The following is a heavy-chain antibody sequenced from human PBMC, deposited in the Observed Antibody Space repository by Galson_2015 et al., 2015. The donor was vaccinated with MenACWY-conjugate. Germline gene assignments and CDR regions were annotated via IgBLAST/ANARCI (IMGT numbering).Heavy chain of an antibody. Sequence: SLRLSCAASGLSFSSYWMHWVRQSPGKGLVWVSRINSDGSAADYADSVKGRFTISRDNAKNTLYLQMNSLRAEDTAVYYCARTAGSVPPWGLGTLVTVSS. V-gene: IGHV3-74*01. CDR2: INSDGSAA. CDR3: ARTAGSVPP. J-gene: IGHJ5*02. D-gene: IGHD6-13*01. CDR1: GLSFSSYW.